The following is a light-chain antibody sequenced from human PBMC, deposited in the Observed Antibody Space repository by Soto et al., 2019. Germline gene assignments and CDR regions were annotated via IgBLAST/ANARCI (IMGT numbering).Light chain of an antibody. CDR2: EGS. CDR3: CSYAGSSTDVV. J-gene: IGLJ2*01. CDR1: SSDVGSYNL. V-gene: IGLV2-23*01. Sequence: QSVLTQPASVSGSPGQSITISCTGTSSDVGSYNLVSWYQQHPGKAPKLMIYEGSKRPSGVSNRFSGSKSGNTASLTISGLQAEYEADYYCCSYAGSSTDVVFGGGTSSPS.